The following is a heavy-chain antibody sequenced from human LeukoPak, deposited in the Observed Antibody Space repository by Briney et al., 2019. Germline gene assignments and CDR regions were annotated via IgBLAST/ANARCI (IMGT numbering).Heavy chain of an antibody. Sequence: GGSLRLSRAASGFTFDDYAMHWVRQSPGKGLEWVCFITGDGARAYYADSVKGRFTISRDNAKNSVFLQMNSLGSEDTALYYCAKDVSNSGWTSWGQGTLVTVSS. CDR2: ITGDGARA. CDR1: GFTFDDYA. J-gene: IGHJ4*02. V-gene: IGHV3-43*02. D-gene: IGHD6-19*01. CDR3: AKDVSNSGWTS.